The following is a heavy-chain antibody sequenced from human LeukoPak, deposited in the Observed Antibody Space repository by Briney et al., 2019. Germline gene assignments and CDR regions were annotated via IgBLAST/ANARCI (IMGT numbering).Heavy chain of an antibody. CDR3: ARANSGWSIDY. CDR2: ITYDGSST. CDR1: GFPFTSYW. J-gene: IGHJ4*02. Sequence: PGGSLRLSCAASGFPFTSYWIHWVRHAPGKGLLWVSYITYDGSSTTYADSVKGRFTISRDNAKNTVYLQMNSLRAEDTAIYYCARANSGWSIDYWGQGTLVTVSS. D-gene: IGHD6-19*01. V-gene: IGHV3-74*01.